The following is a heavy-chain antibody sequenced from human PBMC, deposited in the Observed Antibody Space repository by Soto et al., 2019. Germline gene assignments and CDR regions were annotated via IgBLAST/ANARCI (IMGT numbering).Heavy chain of an antibody. D-gene: IGHD3-22*01. CDR3: ARGELSGYPLRSDAFDI. CDR2: ISAYNGNT. CDR1: GYTFTSYG. Sequence: ASVKNSCKASGYTFTSYGISWVRQAPGQGLEWMGWISAYNGNTNYAQKLQGRVTMTTDTSTSTAYMELRSLRSDDTAVYYCARGELSGYPLRSDAFDIWGQGTMVTVSS. J-gene: IGHJ3*02. V-gene: IGHV1-18*01.